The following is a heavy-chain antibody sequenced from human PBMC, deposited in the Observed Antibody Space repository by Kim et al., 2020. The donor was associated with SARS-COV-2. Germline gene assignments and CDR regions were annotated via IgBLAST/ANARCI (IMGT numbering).Heavy chain of an antibody. CDR3: ARDNAGYFQH. V-gene: IGHV3-30*04. J-gene: IGHJ1*01. CDR1: GFTFSSYA. D-gene: IGHD3-10*01. Sequence: GSLRLSCAASGFTFSSYAMHWVRQAPGKGLEWVAVISYDGSNKYYADSVKGRFTISRDNSKNTLYLQMNSLRAEDTAVYYCARDNAGYFQHWGQGTLVTVSS. CDR2: ISYDGSNK.